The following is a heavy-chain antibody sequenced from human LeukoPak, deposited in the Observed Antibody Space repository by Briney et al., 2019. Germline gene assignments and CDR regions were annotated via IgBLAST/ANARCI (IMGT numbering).Heavy chain of an antibody. CDR3: AREGGGFDY. CDR2: IGSSTNTT. CDR1: GFTFSSYS. V-gene: IGHV3-48*04. D-gene: IGHD3-16*01. J-gene: IGHJ4*02. Sequence: PGGSLRLSCAGSGFTFSSYSMNWVRQAPGKGLEWGSYIGSSTNTTYYADSVKGRFTISRDNAKNSLSLQMNSLRGEDTAVYYCAREGGGFDYWGQGTLVTVSS.